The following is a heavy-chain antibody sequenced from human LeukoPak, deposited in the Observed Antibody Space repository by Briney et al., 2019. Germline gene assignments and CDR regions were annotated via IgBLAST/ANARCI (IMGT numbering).Heavy chain of an antibody. J-gene: IGHJ6*02. CDR2: IYYSGST. Sequence: SETLSLTCTVSGGSISGSSYYWGWIRQPPGKGLEWIGSIYYSGSTYYNPSLKSRVTISVDTSKSQFSLNLNSATAADTAVYYCARTSRHFYGSGTNLTPWPAGMDVWGQGTTVTVSS. CDR1: GGSISGSSYY. CDR3: ARTSRHFYGSGTNLTPWPAGMDV. D-gene: IGHD3-10*01. V-gene: IGHV4-39*07.